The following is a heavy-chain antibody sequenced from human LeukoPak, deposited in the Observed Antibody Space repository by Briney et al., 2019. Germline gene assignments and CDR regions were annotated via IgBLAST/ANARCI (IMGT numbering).Heavy chain of an antibody. Sequence: GGSLRLSCAASGFNFRNYGMSWVRQAPAKGLEWVSVVSVSGSSAHYTGSVKRRFTISRDNSKNTLYLQMNSLRAEDTAVYYCAPDLRGAAWSLDYWGQGTLVTVSS. CDR2: VSVSGSSA. V-gene: IGHV3-23*01. CDR3: APDLRGAAWSLDY. J-gene: IGHJ4*02. CDR1: GFNFRNYG. D-gene: IGHD2-15*01.